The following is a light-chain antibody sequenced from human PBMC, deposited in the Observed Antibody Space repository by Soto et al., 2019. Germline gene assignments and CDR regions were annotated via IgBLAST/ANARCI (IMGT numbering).Light chain of an antibody. V-gene: IGKV1-5*03. CDR3: QQYDTYWT. CDR2: QAS. CDR1: QSTSSY. J-gene: IGKJ1*01. Sequence: TQITQSPSTLSASVGDRVPIPCRASQSTSSYVAWYQQTPRKAPNLLIYQASSLENGVPSRFSGSGSGTEFRLTSSSLQPDDSATYYCQQYDTYWTFGQGTKVDIK.